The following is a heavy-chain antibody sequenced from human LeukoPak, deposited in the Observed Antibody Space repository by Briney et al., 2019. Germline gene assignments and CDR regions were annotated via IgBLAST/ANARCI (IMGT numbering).Heavy chain of an antibody. V-gene: IGHV3-48*02. CDR1: GFTFSNYS. Sequence: GGSLRLSCAASGFTFSNYSMNWVRQAPGKGLEWVSYIRGSSATIYYADSVKGRFTISRDNAKNSLYLEMNSLRDEDTAVYYCTREGVPTIGGPVDYWGQGTLVTVSS. J-gene: IGHJ4*02. CDR2: IRGSSATI. CDR3: TREGVPTIGGPVDY. D-gene: IGHD5-12*01.